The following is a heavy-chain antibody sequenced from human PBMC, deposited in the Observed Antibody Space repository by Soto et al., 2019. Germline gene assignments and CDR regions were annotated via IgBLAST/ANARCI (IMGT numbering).Heavy chain of an antibody. J-gene: IGHJ4*02. V-gene: IGHV1-69*13. D-gene: IGHD3-9*01. CDR3: ARGPLRYFDWPSGYFDY. Sequence: ASVKVSCKASGGTFSSYAISWVRQAPGQGLEWMGGIIPIFGTANYAQKFQGRVTITADESTSTAYMELSSLRSEDTAVYYCARGPLRYFDWPSGYFDYWGQGTLVTVSS. CDR2: IIPIFGTA. CDR1: GGTFSSYA.